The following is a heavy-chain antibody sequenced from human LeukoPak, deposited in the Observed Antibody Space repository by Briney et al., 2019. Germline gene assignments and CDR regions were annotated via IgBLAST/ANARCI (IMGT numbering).Heavy chain of an antibody. CDR2: ISSSSSYI. Sequence: GGSLRLSCAASGFTFSSYNMNWVRQAPGKGLEWVSCISSSSSYIYYADSVKGRFTISRDNAKNSLYLQMSSLRAEDTAVYYCARERAYIMATITNYMDVWGKGTTVTVSS. V-gene: IGHV3-21*01. CDR3: ARERAYIMATITNYMDV. CDR1: GFTFSSYN. J-gene: IGHJ6*03. D-gene: IGHD5-12*01.